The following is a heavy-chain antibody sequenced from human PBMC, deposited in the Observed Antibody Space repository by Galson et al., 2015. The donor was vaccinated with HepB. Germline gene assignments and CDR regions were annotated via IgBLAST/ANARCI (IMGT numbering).Heavy chain of an antibody. CDR1: GFTFSNYV. CDR2: ISDSGGTA. J-gene: IGHJ6*02. V-gene: IGHV3-23*01. D-gene: IGHD1-1*01. Sequence: SLRLSCAGSGFTFSNYVMNWVRQTPGKGLEWVSGISDSGGTASWADSVKGRFSTSRDNSRNTVYLQMNSLRGEDTGIYYCARYRTTRKYSYQDGLDIWGQGTTVTVSS. CDR3: ARYRTTRKYSYQDGLDI.